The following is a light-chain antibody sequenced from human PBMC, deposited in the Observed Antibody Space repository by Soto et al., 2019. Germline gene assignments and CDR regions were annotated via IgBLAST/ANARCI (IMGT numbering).Light chain of an antibody. Sequence: QSALTQPASVSGSPGQSINISCTGTSSDVGGYNYVSWYQQHPGTAPKFMIYDVSNRPSGVSNRFSGSKSGNTASLTISGLQAEDEADYYCSSYTTSNTRQIVFGTGTKVTVL. V-gene: IGLV2-14*01. CDR1: SSDVGGYNY. J-gene: IGLJ1*01. CDR2: DVS. CDR3: SSYTTSNTRQIV.